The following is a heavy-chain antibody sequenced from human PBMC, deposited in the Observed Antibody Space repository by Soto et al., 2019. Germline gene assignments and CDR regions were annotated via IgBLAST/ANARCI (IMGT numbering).Heavy chain of an antibody. D-gene: IGHD3-10*01. CDR1: GFTFSSYA. CDR2: ISGSGGST. Sequence: GGSLRLSCAASGFTFSSYAMSWVRQAPGKGLEWVSAISGSGGSTYYADSVKGRFTISRDNSKNTLYLQMNSLRAEDTAVYYCAKDPRPAHYYGSGSYQGYWGQGTLVTVSS. J-gene: IGHJ4*02. V-gene: IGHV3-23*01. CDR3: AKDPRPAHYYGSGSYQGY.